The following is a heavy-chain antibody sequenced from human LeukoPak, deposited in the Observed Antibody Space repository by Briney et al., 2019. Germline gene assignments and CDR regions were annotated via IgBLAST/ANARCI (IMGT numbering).Heavy chain of an antibody. J-gene: IGHJ5*02. V-gene: IGHV1-69*13. CDR2: IIPIFGTA. Sequence: ASVKVSCKASGGTFSSHAISWVRQAPGQGLEWMGGIIPIFGTANYAQKCQGKVTLTADESTSTAYMELSSLRSEDTAVYYCARPELGYCSSTSCYEVWFDPWGQGTLVTVSS. D-gene: IGHD2-2*01. CDR1: GGTFSSHA. CDR3: ARPELGYCSSTSCYEVWFDP.